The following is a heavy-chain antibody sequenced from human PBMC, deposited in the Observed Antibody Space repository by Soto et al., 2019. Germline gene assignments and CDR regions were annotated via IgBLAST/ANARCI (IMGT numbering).Heavy chain of an antibody. V-gene: IGHV3-23*01. CDR1: GFSFSSYV. CDR2: ISGSGSGT. D-gene: IGHD5-12*01. J-gene: IGHJ4*02. Sequence: PXXSLSLSCAASGFSFSSYVMSWVLQAPGKGLEWVSAISGSGSGTYYADSVKGRFTISRDNSKNTLYVQMNSLRAEDTAVYYCVKGRSGYDFDYWGQGTLVTVSS. CDR3: VKGRSGYDFDY.